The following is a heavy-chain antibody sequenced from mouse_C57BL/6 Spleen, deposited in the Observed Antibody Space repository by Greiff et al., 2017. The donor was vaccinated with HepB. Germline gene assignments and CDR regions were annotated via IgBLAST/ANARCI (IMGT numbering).Heavy chain of an antibody. V-gene: IGHV14-2*01. D-gene: IGHD1-1*01. CDR3: ARSYGSSSYAMDY. J-gene: IGHJ4*01. CDR2: IDPEDGET. CDR1: GFNIKDYY. Sequence: EVKLMESGAELVKPGASVELSCTASGFNIKDYYMHWVKQRTEQGLEWIGRIDPEDGETKYAPKFQGKATITADTSSNTAYLQLSSLTSEDTAVYYCARSYGSSSYAMDYWGQGTSVTVSS.